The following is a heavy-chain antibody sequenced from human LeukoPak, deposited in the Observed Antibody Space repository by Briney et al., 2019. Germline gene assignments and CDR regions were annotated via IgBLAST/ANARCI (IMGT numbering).Heavy chain of an antibody. CDR1: GYTFTSNG. V-gene: IGHV1-18*01. CDR3: ARVGYDSSVYYYGVIDY. D-gene: IGHD3-22*01. CDR2: ISAYNGNT. Sequence: GASVRVSSKASGYTFTSNGISWGRQAPGQGLEWMGRISAYNGNTNYAQKLQGRVTMTTDTSTSTAYMELRSLRSDDTAVYYCARVGYDSSVYYYGVIDYCGQGALVTVSS. J-gene: IGHJ4*02.